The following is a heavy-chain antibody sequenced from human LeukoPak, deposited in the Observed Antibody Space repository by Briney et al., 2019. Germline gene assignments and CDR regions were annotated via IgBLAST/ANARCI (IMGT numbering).Heavy chain of an antibody. CDR1: GFTFSYYA. Sequence: GGSLRLSCSASGFTFSYYAMHWVRQAPGKGLEYVSVINSNGGSTFYADSVKGRFTISRDNSKNTLHLQMSSLRAEDTAVYYCVKDFSGSGNYYNPLGYWGQGTLVTVSS. V-gene: IGHV3-64D*09. J-gene: IGHJ4*02. CDR2: INSNGGST. D-gene: IGHD3-10*01. CDR3: VKDFSGSGNYYNPLGY.